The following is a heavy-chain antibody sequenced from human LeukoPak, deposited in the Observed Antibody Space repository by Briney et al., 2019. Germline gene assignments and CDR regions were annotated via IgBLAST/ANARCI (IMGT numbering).Heavy chain of an antibody. CDR3: AKAGVWLPAV. D-gene: IGHD3-9*01. CDR2: IHHSGNT. Sequence: SETLPLTCAVSGGSVSSDNWWSWVRQPPGKGLEWIGEIHHSGNTNYSPSLRSRVTMPLDKSRNQFSLKLNSVTAADTAVYYCAKAGVWLPAVWGQGTLVTVSS. CDR1: GGSVSSDNW. J-gene: IGHJ4*02. V-gene: IGHV4-4*02.